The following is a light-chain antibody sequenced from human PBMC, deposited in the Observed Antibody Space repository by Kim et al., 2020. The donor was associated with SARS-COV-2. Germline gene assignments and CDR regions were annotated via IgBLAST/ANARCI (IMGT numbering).Light chain of an antibody. J-gene: IGLJ2*01. CDR3: NSRDSSGNHVV. CDR2: GKD. CDR1: SLRSYY. Sequence: ALVQTVRITCQGDSLRSYYTSWYQQKPGQAPVLVIYGKDNRPSGIPDRFSGSSSGNTASLTITGAQAGDEADYYCNSRDSSGNHVVFGGGTQLTVL. V-gene: IGLV3-19*01.